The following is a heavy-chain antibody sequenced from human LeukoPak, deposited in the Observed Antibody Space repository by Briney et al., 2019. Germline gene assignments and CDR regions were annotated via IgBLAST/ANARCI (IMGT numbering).Heavy chain of an antibody. CDR1: GYTFTSYY. J-gene: IGHJ1*01. D-gene: IGHD2-21*01. Sequence: ASVKVSCKASGYTFTSYYMHWVRQAPGQGLEWMGIINPSGGSTSYARKFQGRVTMTRDTSTSTVYMELSSLRSEDTAVYYCARDSSEFRSLIPHWGQGTLVTVSS. CDR2: INPSGGST. CDR3: ARDSSEFRSLIPH. V-gene: IGHV1-46*01.